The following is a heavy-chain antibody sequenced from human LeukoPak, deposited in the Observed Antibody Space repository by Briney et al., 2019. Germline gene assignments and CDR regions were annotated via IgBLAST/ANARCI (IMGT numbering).Heavy chain of an antibody. Sequence: VQPGRSLRLSCAASGFTFSSYDMHWVRQASGKGLEWVAVISDDRSNKYYADSVKGRFTISRDNSKNTLYLQMNSLRAEDTAVYYCAREELLWFGAPAFDIWGQGTMVTVSS. CDR2: ISDDRSNK. J-gene: IGHJ3*02. D-gene: IGHD3-10*01. CDR1: GFTFSSYD. CDR3: AREELLWFGAPAFDI. V-gene: IGHV3-30*03.